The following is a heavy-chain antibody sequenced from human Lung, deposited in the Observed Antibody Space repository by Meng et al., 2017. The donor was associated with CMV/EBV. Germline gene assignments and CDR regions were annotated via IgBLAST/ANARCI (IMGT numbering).Heavy chain of an antibody. Sequence: ASVXVSCKSSGYTFTSYGIIWVRQAPGQGLEWMGWISPYDGNTNYAQTLQDRVTMTTDTHTSTAYMELRSLRSDDTAVYFCARERGYCGTTSCSYYFDYWXQGTXVTVSS. CDR1: GYTFTSYG. CDR3: ARERGYCGTTSCSYYFDY. CDR2: ISPYDGNT. D-gene: IGHD2-2*01. J-gene: IGHJ4*02. V-gene: IGHV1-18*01.